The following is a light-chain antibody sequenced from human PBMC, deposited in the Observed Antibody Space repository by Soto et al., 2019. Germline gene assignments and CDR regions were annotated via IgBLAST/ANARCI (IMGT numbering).Light chain of an antibody. Sequence: QSALTQPASVSGSPGQSITISCTGTSSDVGGYNYVSWYQHHPGKAPKLMIYEVTNRPSGVSNRFSGSKSGNTASLTISGLQTEDEADYYCSSYTTSDTLVFDGGTKLTVL. CDR1: SSDVGGYNY. V-gene: IGLV2-14*01. J-gene: IGLJ3*02. CDR2: EVT. CDR3: SSYTTSDTLV.